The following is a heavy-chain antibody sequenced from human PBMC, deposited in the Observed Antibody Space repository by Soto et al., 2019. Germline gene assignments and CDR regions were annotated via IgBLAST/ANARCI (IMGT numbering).Heavy chain of an antibody. CDR2: SSAHNGNT. Sequence: QVHLVQSGAEVKKPGVSVKVSCKGSGYAFTTYGITWVRQAPGQGLEWMGWSSAHNGNTNYAQKLQGRVTVTRDTSTSTAYMELRSLRSDDTVVYYCARGRYGDYWGQGALVTVSS. CDR3: ARGRYGDY. CDR1: GYAFTTYG. D-gene: IGHD1-1*01. V-gene: IGHV1-18*01. J-gene: IGHJ4*02.